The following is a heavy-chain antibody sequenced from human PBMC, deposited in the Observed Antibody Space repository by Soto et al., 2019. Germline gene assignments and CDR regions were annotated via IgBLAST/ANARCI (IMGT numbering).Heavy chain of an antibody. Sequence: PGGSLRLSCAASGFTFSNYWMSWVRQAPGKGLEWVANIKQDGSNKYYADSVKGRFTISRDNSKNTLYLQMNSLRAEDTAVYYCARDQLGSAVAWGYYYYYYGMDVWGQGTTVTAP. V-gene: IGHV3-7*01. J-gene: IGHJ6*02. CDR2: IKQDGSNK. CDR3: ARDQLGSAVAWGYYYYYYGMDV. CDR1: GFTFSNYW. D-gene: IGHD6-19*01.